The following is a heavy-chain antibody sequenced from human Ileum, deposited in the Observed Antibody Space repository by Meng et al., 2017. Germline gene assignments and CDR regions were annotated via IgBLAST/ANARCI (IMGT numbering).Heavy chain of an antibody. Sequence: QLEQSGPRLVKPSGTLSLTCAVSGDWWSWVRQPPGKGLEWIGEIFQSGRTNYNPSLKSRVTISIDKSKSQISLQLSAVTAADTAVYSCATSNDRDVYYLGYWGQGTLVTVSS. D-gene: IGHD3-22*01. CDR3: ATSNDRDVYYLGY. J-gene: IGHJ4*02. CDR1: GDW. V-gene: IGHV4-4*02. CDR2: IFQSGRT.